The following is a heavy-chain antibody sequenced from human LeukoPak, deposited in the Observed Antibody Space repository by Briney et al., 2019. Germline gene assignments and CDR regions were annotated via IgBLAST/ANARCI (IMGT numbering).Heavy chain of an antibody. J-gene: IGHJ3*02. CDR1: GYTFTSYG. V-gene: IGHV1-18*01. D-gene: IGHD3-22*01. Sequence: ASVKVSCKASGYTFTSYGISWVRQAPGQGLEWMGWISAYNVNTNYAQKLQGRVTMTTDTSTSTAYMELRSLRSDDTAVYYCARDPYYYDSSGYYIGRGFDIWGQGTMVTVFS. CDR2: ISAYNVNT. CDR3: ARDPYYYDSSGYYIGRGFDI.